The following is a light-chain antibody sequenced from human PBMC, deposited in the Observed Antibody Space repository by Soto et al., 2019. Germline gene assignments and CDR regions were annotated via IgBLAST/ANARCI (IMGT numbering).Light chain of an antibody. J-gene: IGKJ3*01. CDR2: DGS. CDR3: QQYKDYPFT. CDR1: QNIRGW. V-gene: IGKV1-5*01. Sequence: DIQMTQFPSTLSASVGDRVSITCRASQNIRGWLAWYQQKPGKAPKLLIYDGSSLQSGVPSRFSGRESGAEFTLPISGLQPDDFATYYCQQYKDYPFTFGPGTKVETK.